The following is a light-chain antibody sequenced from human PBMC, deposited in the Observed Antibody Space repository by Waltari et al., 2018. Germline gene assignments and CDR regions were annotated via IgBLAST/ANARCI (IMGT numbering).Light chain of an antibody. V-gene: IGKV3-20*01. J-gene: IGKJ1*01. CDR1: QTINRRY. CDR3: QQYGNSHPA. CDR2: GTS. Sequence: EVVLTQSPGTLSLSLGERATPSCKASQTINRRYLAWYQPKPGQAPRLLFYGTSSRVLGIPVRFSASGSGTDFTLTINRLEPEDFAVYYCQQYGNSHPAFGPGTKVEIK.